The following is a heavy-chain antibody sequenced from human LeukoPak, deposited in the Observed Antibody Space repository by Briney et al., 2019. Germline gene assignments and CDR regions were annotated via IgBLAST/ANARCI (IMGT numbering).Heavy chain of an antibody. CDR3: ARHRGPTYYFDSVGYYPFDY. Sequence: SETLSLTCTVSGGSISSNNYYWGWTRQPPGKGLEWIGSIYYTGSTYYNPSLKSRVTISVDTSKNQFSLQLSSVTAADSAVYYCARHRGPTYYFDSVGYYPFDYWGQGTLVTVSS. CDR2: IYYTGST. V-gene: IGHV4-39*01. J-gene: IGHJ4*02. D-gene: IGHD3-22*01. CDR1: GGSISSNNYY.